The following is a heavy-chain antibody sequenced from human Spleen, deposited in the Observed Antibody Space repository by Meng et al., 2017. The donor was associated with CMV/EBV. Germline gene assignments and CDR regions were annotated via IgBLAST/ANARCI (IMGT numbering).Heavy chain of an antibody. CDR1: GFTFSNYA. CDR2: ISGNGGGT. J-gene: IGHJ4*02. Sequence: GESLKISCAASGFTFSNYAMSWVRQAPGKGLEWVSAISGNGGGTHYTDSVKGRFTVLRDNSKNTVYLQMNSLRAEDTAVYYCAKDTYYDSSGRVEYWGQGTLVTVSS. V-gene: IGHV3-23*01. D-gene: IGHD3-22*01. CDR3: AKDTYYDSSGRVEY.